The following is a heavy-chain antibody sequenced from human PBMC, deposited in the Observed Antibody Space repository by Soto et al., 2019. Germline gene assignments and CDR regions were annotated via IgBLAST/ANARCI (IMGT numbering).Heavy chain of an antibody. CDR1: GGSISSYY. J-gene: IGHJ4*02. CDR3: ARVGYGYYDILTGYSDPYYFDY. Sequence: SETLSLTCTVSGGSISSYYWSWIRQPPGKGLEWIGYIYYSGSTNYNPSLKSRVTISVDTSKNQFSLNLSSVTAADTAVYYCARVGYGYYDILTGYSDPYYFDYWGQGTLVTVSS. V-gene: IGHV4-59*01. CDR2: IYYSGST. D-gene: IGHD3-9*01.